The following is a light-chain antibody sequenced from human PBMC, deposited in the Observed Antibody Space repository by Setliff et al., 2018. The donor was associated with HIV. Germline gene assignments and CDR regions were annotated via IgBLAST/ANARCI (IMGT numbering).Light chain of an antibody. V-gene: IGLV2-14*01. CDR3: SSYTSSSPYV. Sequence: QSVLTQPASVSGSPGQSITISCTGTSSGIGGYNFVSWYQHHPGKAPKLMIYEVTNRPSGVSNRFSGSKSGNTASLTISGLQADDEADYYCSSYTSSSPYVFGTGTKVTVL. CDR2: EVT. J-gene: IGLJ1*01. CDR1: SSGIGGYNF.